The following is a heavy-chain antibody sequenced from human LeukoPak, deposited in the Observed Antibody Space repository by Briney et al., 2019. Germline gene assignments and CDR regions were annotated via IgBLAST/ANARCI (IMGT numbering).Heavy chain of an antibody. CDR3: ARIPELDIEVAGIAFDY. D-gene: IGHD6-19*01. V-gene: IGHV1-2*02. J-gene: IGHJ4*02. CDR1: GYTFTGYY. Sequence: ASVKVSCKASGYTFTGYYMHWVRQAPGQGLEWMGWINPNSGGTNYAQKFQGRVTMTRDTSISTAYMELSRLRSDDTAVYYCARIPELDIEVAGIAFDYWGQGTLVTVSS. CDR2: INPNSGGT.